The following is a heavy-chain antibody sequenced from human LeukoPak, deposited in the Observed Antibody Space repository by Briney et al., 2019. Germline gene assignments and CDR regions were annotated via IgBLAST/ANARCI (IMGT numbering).Heavy chain of an antibody. V-gene: IGHV3-13*01. CDR3: ARDRTYGYYGSGYGMDV. Sequence: PGGSLRLSCAASGFTFSSYDMHWVRQATGKGLEWVSAIGTAGDTYYPGSVKGRFTISRENAKNSLYLQMNSLRAGGTAVYYCARDRTYGYYGSGYGMDVWGQGTTVTVSS. CDR1: GFTFSSYD. CDR2: IGTAGDT. D-gene: IGHD3-10*01. J-gene: IGHJ6*02.